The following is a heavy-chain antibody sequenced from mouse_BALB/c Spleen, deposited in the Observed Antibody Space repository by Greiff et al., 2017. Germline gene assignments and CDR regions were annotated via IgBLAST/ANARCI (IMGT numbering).Heavy chain of an antibody. CDR3: AREGLTGTFYYAMDY. V-gene: IGHV5-6-3*01. J-gene: IGHJ4*01. CDR1: GFTFSSYG. Sequence: DVMLVDSGGGLVQPGGSLKLSCAASGFTFSSYGMSWVRQTPDKRLELVATINSNGGSTYYPDSVKGRFTISRDNAKNTLYLQMSSLKSEDTAMYYCAREGLTGTFYYAMDYWGQGTSVTVSS. CDR2: INSNGGST. D-gene: IGHD4-1*01.